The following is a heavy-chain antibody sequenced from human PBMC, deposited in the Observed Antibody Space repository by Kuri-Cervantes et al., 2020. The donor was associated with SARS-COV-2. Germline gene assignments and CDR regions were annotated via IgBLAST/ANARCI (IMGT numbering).Heavy chain of an antibody. D-gene: IGHD3-10*01. CDR1: GGSFSSYY. J-gene: IGHJ6*02. Sequence: GSLRLSCTVSGGSFSSYYWSWIRQPPGKGLEWIGYIYYSGSTNYNPSLKSRVTISVDTSKNQFSLKLSSVTAADTAVYYCAREWFGENYYYYYGMDVWGQGTTVTVSS. CDR2: IYYSGST. V-gene: IGHV4-59*12. CDR3: AREWFGENYYYYYGMDV.